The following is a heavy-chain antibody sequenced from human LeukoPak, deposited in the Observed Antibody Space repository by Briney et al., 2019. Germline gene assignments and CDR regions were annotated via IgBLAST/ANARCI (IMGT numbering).Heavy chain of an antibody. D-gene: IGHD3-22*01. Sequence: ASVKVSCKASGYTFTGYYMHWVRQAPGQGLEWMGWINPNSGGTNYAQKFQGRVTMTRDTSISTAYMELSSLRSEDTAVYYCATDQTYYYDSSGYGWGQGTLVTVSS. CDR1: GYTFTGYY. CDR2: INPNSGGT. J-gene: IGHJ4*02. CDR3: ATDQTYYYDSSGYG. V-gene: IGHV1-2*02.